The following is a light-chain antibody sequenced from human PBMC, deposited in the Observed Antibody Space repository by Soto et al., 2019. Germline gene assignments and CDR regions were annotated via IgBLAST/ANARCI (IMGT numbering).Light chain of an antibody. CDR3: QQYDNPPLT. Sequence: DIQMTQSPSSLSASVGDRVTITCQASQDISNYLNWYQQKPGKAPKLLIYDASNLETGVPSRFSGSGSGTDFTFTISSLQPEDIATYYGQQYDNPPLTFGGGTKVEIK. CDR2: DAS. CDR1: QDISNY. J-gene: IGKJ4*01. V-gene: IGKV1-33*01.